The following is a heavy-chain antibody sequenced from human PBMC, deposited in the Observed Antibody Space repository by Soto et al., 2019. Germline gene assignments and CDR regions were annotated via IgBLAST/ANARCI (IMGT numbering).Heavy chain of an antibody. Sequence: SETLSLTCTVSGGSISNYYWSWIRQTPGKGLEWIGYISYSGSTNYNPSLKGRVTISVDTSRNHFSLNLTSLTAADTASNSYGYTFYDYWGQGTLVTVSS. D-gene: IGHD5-18*01. J-gene: IGHJ4*02. CDR1: GGSISNYY. CDR3: GYTFYDY. V-gene: IGHV4-59*08. CDR2: ISYSGST.